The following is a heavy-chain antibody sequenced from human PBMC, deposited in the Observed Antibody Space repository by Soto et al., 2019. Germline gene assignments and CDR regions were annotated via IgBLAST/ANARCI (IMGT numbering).Heavy chain of an antibody. V-gene: IGHV3-72*01. J-gene: IGHJ6*02. CDR2: TRNKANSYTT. CDR1: GFTFSDHY. D-gene: IGHD6-13*01. CDR3: ARETPFSIAAAGPYYYYGMDV. Sequence: GGSLRLSCAASGFTFSDHYMDWVRQAPGKGLEWVGRTRNKANSYTTEYAASVKGRFTISRDDSKNSLYLQMNSLKTEDTAVYYCARETPFSIAAAGPYYYYGMDVWGQGTTVTVSS.